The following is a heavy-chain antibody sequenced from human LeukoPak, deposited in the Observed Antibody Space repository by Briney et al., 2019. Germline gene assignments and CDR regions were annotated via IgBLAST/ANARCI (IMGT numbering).Heavy chain of an antibody. Sequence: SETLSLTCTVSGGSISSGGYYWSGILQHPGKGLEWIGYIYYSGSTYYNPSLNSRVTISVDTSKNQFSLKLSSVTAADTAVSSCARGGDDYSYQYWGHGTLVTVSS. CDR1: GGSISSGGYY. CDR3: ARGGDDYSYQY. J-gene: IGHJ4*01. D-gene: IGHD5-24*01. CDR2: IYYSGST. V-gene: IGHV4-31*03.